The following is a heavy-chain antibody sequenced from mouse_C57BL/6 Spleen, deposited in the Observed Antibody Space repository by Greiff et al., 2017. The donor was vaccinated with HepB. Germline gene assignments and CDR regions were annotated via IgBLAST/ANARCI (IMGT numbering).Heavy chain of an antibody. CDR2: IYPRSGNT. V-gene: IGHV1-81*01. Sequence: LVESGAELARPGASVKLSCKASGYTFTSYGISWVKQRTGQGLEWIGEIYPRSGNTYYNEKFKGKATLTADKSSSTAYMELRSLTSEDSAVYFCARKRYGNYLYYYAMDYWGQGTSVTVSS. CDR3: ARKRYGNYLYYYAMDY. CDR1: GYTFTSYG. J-gene: IGHJ4*01. D-gene: IGHD2-1*01.